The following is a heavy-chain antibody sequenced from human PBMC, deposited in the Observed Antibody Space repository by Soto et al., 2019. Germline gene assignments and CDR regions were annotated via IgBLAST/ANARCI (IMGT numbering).Heavy chain of an antibody. CDR1: GFTFSSYA. J-gene: IGHJ6*02. CDR3: GGALYYYDSSGYYLGYYYYGMDV. D-gene: IGHD3-22*01. CDR2: ISGSGGST. V-gene: IGHV3-23*01. Sequence: PGGSLRLSCAASGFTFSSYAMSWVRQAPGKGLEWVSAISGSGGSTYYADSVKGRFTISRDNSKNTLYLQMNSLRAEDTAVYYCGGALYYYDSSGYYLGYYYYGMDVWGQGTTVTVSS.